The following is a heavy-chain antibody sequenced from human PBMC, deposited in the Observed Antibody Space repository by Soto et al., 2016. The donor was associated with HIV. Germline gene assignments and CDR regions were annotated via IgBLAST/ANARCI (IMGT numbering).Heavy chain of an antibody. Sequence: VQLVQSGAEVKKPGASVKVSCKASGYTFIVYHIHWVRQAPGQGLEWMGWINPNNGGTKYQQKFQGRVTMTRDTSISTVYMELSRLRSDDTAIYYCAAGVGESVGDTVPTPWGQGTLVTVSS. D-gene: IGHD3-10*01. CDR3: AAGVGESVGDTVPTP. CDR2: INPNNGGT. J-gene: IGHJ5*02. V-gene: IGHV1-2*02. CDR1: GYTFIVYH.